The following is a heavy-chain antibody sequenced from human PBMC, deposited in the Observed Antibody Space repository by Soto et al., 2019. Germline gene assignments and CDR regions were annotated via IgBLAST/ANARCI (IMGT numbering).Heavy chain of an antibody. D-gene: IGHD1-1*01. J-gene: IGHJ4*02. CDR1: GYAVTTYG. V-gene: IGHV1-18*01. CDR3: ARGRYGDY. Sequence: QVHLVQSGAEVKKPGASVKVSCKCSGYAVTTYGVTWVRQAPGQGLECRGWISDHNGNINYSQKLQGRVTVTRDTPTSTAYMDLRSPSSDDTAVYYCARGRYGDYWGQGALVTVSS. CDR2: ISDHNGNI.